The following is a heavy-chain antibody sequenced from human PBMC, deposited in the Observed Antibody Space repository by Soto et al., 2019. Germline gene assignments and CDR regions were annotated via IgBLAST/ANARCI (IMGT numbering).Heavy chain of an antibody. CDR3: ARGPRDNSGWYRDWFDL. Sequence: QVNLEQSGGEVRKPGASVKVSCKTSGYTFTDYGITWVRQAPGKGPEWMGWISCHNANTSHAQKFQDRVTLSTETSKKTVYLELRSLRSDDTAVYYCARGPRDNSGWYRDWFDLWGQGTLVTVSS. V-gene: IGHV1-18*04. CDR2: ISCHNANT. CDR1: GYTFTDYG. J-gene: IGHJ5*02. D-gene: IGHD6-19*01.